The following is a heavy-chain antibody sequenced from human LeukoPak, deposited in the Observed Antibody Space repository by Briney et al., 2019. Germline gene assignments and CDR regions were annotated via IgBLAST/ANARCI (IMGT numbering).Heavy chain of an antibody. J-gene: IGHJ5*02. D-gene: IGHD3-22*01. CDR3: ARDLNYYDNSGYSPPFWFDP. V-gene: IGHV5-51*01. CDR2: IYPGDSDT. CDR1: GYSFTTYW. Sequence: GESLKISCKGSGYSFTTYWLGWVRQLPGKGLEWMGIIYPGDSDTTYSPSFQGQVTISADKSISTAYLQWSSLKASDTAMYYCARDLNYYDNSGYSPPFWFDPWGQGTLVTVSS.